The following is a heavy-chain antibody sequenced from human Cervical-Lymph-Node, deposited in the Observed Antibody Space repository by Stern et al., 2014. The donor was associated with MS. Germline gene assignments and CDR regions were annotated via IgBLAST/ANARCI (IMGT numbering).Heavy chain of an antibody. CDR2: ISTSGRII. D-gene: IGHD2-15*01. Sequence: QVQLVESGGGLVKPGGSLTLSCAASGFTFGDYYMSWIRQAPGKGLEWVSHISTSGRIIYYADSVKGRFTISRDNAKSSVYLQMNSLRAEDTAVYYCARGDVVLAAPVDYWGQGSLVTVSS. CDR3: ARGDVVLAAPVDY. J-gene: IGHJ4*02. V-gene: IGHV3-11*01. CDR1: GFTFGDYY.